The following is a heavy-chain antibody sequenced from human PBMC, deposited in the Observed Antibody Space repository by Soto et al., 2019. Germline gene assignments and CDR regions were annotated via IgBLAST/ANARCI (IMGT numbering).Heavy chain of an antibody. V-gene: IGHV5-10-1*01. Sequence: EVQLVQSGAEVKKPGESLRISCKGSGYSFTSYWISWVRQMPGKGLEWMGRIDPSDSYTNYSPSFQGHVPISTDKSIRTASQQWSGLKASDTAMYYCAAPKQLSMGYYYGMDVWGQGTTVTVSS. J-gene: IGHJ6*02. CDR2: IDPSDSYT. D-gene: IGHD6-13*01. CDR1: GYSFTSYW. CDR3: AAPKQLSMGYYYGMDV.